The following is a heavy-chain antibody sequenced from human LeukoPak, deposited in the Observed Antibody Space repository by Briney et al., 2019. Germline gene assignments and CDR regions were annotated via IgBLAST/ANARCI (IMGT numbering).Heavy chain of an antibody. Sequence: GGSLRLSCAASGFTFSRYWMGWVRRAPGKGLEWVANIKQDGSEKNYVDSVKGRITISRDNAKNSLYLQMNSLRAEDTAVYYCARDKLRDFWSGYYSAREYSFDYWGQGTLVTVSS. J-gene: IGHJ4*02. CDR3: ARDKLRDFWSGYYSAREYSFDY. CDR2: IKQDGSEK. V-gene: IGHV3-7*01. CDR1: GFTFSRYW. D-gene: IGHD3-3*01.